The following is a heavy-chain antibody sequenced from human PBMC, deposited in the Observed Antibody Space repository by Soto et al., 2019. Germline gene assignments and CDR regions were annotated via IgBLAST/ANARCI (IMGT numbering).Heavy chain of an antibody. CDR1: AFSLSTGGVG. CDR2: IYWDDDK. Sequence: SGPTLVNPTQTLTLTCTFSAFSLSTGGVGVGWIRQPPGKALEWLALIYWDDDKRYSPSLRSRLTISKDTSKNQVVLTMTNMGPVDTATYYCIQSRCGGDCLQSYASHYYYGMDVWGQGTTVTVSS. J-gene: IGHJ6*02. D-gene: IGHD2-21*02. CDR3: IQSRCGGDCLQSYASHYYYGMDV. V-gene: IGHV2-5*02.